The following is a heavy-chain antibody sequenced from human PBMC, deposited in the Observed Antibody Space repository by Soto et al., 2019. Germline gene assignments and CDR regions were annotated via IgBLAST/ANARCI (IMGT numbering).Heavy chain of an antibody. V-gene: IGHV3-23*01. Sequence: EVQLLESGGGLVQPGGSLRLSCAASGFTFSSYAMSWVRQAPGKGLEWVSAISGSGGSTYYADSVKGRFTISRDNSKNTLYLQMNSLRAEDTGVYYCVTVLPHANSWFYYWGQGTPVTVSS. D-gene: IGHD2-2*01. CDR3: VTVLPHANSWFYY. CDR2: ISGSGGST. J-gene: IGHJ4*02. CDR1: GFTFSSYA.